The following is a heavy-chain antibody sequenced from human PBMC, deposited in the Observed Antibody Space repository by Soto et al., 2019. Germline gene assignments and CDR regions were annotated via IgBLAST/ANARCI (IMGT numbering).Heavy chain of an antibody. V-gene: IGHV3-66*04. D-gene: IGHD7-27*01. CDR2: IYSDGST. J-gene: IGHJ4*02. CDR1: GFTVSSNN. Sequence: GGSLRLSCAASGFTVSSNNMIWVRQAPGKGLEWVSVIYSDGSTYSADSVKGRFTISRDNSKNTLYLQMNSLRVEDTAVYYCGRLTGDTRYLDFWGQGP. CDR3: GRLTGDTRYLDF.